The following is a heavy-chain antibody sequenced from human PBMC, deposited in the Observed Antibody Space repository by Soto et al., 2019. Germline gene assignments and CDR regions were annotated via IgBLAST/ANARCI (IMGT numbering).Heavy chain of an antibody. D-gene: IGHD6-13*01. CDR1: GFTFSSYE. CDR3: ARELAAAGSFDY. Sequence: PWGSLSLSCSSSGFTFSSYEMNCFRQAPGKGLEWVSYISSSGSTIYHADSVKGRFTISRDNTKNSLYLQMNSLRAEDTAVYYCARELAAAGSFDYWGQGTLVTVSS. CDR2: ISSSGSTI. V-gene: IGHV3-48*03. J-gene: IGHJ4*02.